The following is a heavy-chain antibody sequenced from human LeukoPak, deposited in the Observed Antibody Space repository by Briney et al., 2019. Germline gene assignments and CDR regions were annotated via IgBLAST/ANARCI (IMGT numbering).Heavy chain of an antibody. J-gene: IGHJ4*02. CDR3: ARAPSGLYYFDY. Sequence: PSETLSLTCTVSGGSISSYYWSWIRQPPGKGLEWIGYIYYSGSTIYNPSLKSRVTISVDTSKNQFSLKLSSVTAADTAVYYCARAPSGLYYFDYWGQGTLVTVSS. CDR2: IYYSGST. V-gene: IGHV4-59*01. D-gene: IGHD6-19*01. CDR1: GGSISSYY.